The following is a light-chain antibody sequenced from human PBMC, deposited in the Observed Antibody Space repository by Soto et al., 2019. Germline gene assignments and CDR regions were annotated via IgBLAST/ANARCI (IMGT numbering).Light chain of an antibody. CDR3: QQRSNWPPIT. Sequence: EIVLTHYPGTLSLPGLERPPLXCPASQIVSNSYLAWYQQKPGQAPRLLIYGASNRATGIPDRFSGSGSGTDFTLTISRLEPEDFAVYYCQQRSNWPPITFGQGTRLEIK. V-gene: IGKV3D-20*02. CDR2: GAS. CDR1: QIVSNSY. J-gene: IGKJ5*01.